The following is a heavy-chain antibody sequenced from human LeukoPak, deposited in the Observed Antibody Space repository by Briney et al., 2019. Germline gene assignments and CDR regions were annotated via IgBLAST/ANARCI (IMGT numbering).Heavy chain of an antibody. D-gene: IGHD6-19*01. CDR3: ARDRLRLLPAFDI. CDR1: GYSISSGYC. V-gene: IGHV4-38-2*02. Sequence: SSETLSLTCAVSGYSISSGYCWGWIRQPPGKGLEWIGSIYHSGSTYYNPSLKSRVTISVDTSKNQFSLKLTSVTAADTAVYYCARDRLRLLPAFDIWGQGTMVTVSS. J-gene: IGHJ3*02. CDR2: IYHSGST.